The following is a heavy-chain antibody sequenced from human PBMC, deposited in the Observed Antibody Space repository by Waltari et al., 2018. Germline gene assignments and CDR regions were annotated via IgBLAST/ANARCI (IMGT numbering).Heavy chain of an antibody. D-gene: IGHD3-10*02. CDR2: IYHSMNT. Sequence: QAQLQESGPGLVKPSETLSLTCAVSGYSISSGYYWGWLRQPPGKGLEWIGSIYHSMNTTCIPSIQVRVTRSVDMTKHQFILRLSSWPAAESAVNGCTVAQARRPMYDWFDPWGQGTLVTVSS. J-gene: IGHJ5*02. V-gene: IGHV4-38-2*01. CDR1: GYSISSGYY. CDR3: TVAQARRPMYDWFDP.